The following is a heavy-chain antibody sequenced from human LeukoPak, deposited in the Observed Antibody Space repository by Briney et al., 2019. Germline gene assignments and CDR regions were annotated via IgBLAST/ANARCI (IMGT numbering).Heavy chain of an antibody. CDR3: ARGGYYDSTGHGAFDI. J-gene: IGHJ3*02. Sequence: PGGSLRLSCAASGFTFSSYAMSWVRQAPGKGLEWVSAISGSGGSTYYADSVKGRFTISRDNAENTLHLQMNSLRAEDTAVYYCARGGYYDSTGHGAFDIWGQGTMVTVSS. D-gene: IGHD3-22*01. CDR2: ISGSGGST. V-gene: IGHV3-23*01. CDR1: GFTFSSYA.